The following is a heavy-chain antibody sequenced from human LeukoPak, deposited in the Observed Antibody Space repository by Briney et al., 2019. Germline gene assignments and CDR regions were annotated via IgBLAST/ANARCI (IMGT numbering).Heavy chain of an antibody. V-gene: IGHV1-8*01. Sequence: GASVKVSCKASRYTLTSSDINRVRQAPGQGLEWMASMNPNNGNTAYARKFQGRVTMTRNTSIGTAYLELSALRSEDTAVYYCARLHWESGGIYFYYYMDVWGKGTTVTVSS. D-gene: IGHD3-16*01. CDR1: RYTLTSSD. CDR2: MNPNNGNT. CDR3: ARLHWESGGIYFYYYMDV. J-gene: IGHJ6*03.